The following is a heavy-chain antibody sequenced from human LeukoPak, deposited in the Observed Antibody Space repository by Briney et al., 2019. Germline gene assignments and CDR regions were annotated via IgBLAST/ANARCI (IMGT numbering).Heavy chain of an antibody. V-gene: IGHV3-21*01. CDR2: TSTSSSYI. CDR1: GFTFSSYS. CDR3: ARGASVVAGNDNAFDI. D-gene: IGHD6-19*01. Sequence: GGSLRLSCAASGFTFSSYSMNWVRQAPGKGLEWVSSTSTSSSYIYYADSVKGRFTISRDNARNSLYLQMNSLRAEDTAVYYCARGASVVAGNDNAFDIWGQGTMVTVSS. J-gene: IGHJ3*02.